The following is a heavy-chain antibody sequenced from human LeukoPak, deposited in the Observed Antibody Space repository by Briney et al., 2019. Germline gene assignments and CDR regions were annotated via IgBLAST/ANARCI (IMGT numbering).Heavy chain of an antibody. CDR2: IYDSGST. D-gene: IGHD3-3*01. CDR1: GGSISSGDYY. J-gene: IGHJ4*02. CDR3: ARYKYYDFWSGYYQEYYFDY. V-gene: IGHV4-30-4*01. Sequence: SETLSLTCTVSGGSISSGDYYWSWIRQPPGKGLEWIGYIYDSGSTYYNPSLKSRVTISVDTSKNQFSLKLSSVTAADTAVYYCARYKYYDFWSGYYQEYYFDYWGQGTLVTVSS.